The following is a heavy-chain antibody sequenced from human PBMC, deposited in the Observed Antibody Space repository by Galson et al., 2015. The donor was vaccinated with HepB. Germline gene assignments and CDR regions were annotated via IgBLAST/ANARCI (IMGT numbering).Heavy chain of an antibody. V-gene: IGHV1-69*13. CDR1: GGTFSSYA. Sequence: SVKVSCKASGGTFSSYAISWVRQAPGQGLEWMGGIIPIFGTANYAQKFQGRVTITADESTSTAYMELSSLRSEDTAVYYCAREVFLEWSFINLYYYYGMDVWGQGTTVTVSS. CDR3: AREVFLEWSFINLYYYYGMDV. D-gene: IGHD3-3*01. CDR2: IIPIFGTA. J-gene: IGHJ6*02.